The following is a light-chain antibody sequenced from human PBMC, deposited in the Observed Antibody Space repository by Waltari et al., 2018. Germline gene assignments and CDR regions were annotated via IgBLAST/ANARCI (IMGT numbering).Light chain of an antibody. Sequence: VGDRVTITCRASQSLSTWLAWYQQKPGEAPKLLIYKASILESGVPSRFSGSGSGTEFTLTISSLQPDDFATYYCQQYNTYSYTFGQGTKVEI. CDR1: QSLSTW. J-gene: IGKJ2*01. CDR3: QQYNTYSYT. V-gene: IGKV1-5*03. CDR2: KAS.